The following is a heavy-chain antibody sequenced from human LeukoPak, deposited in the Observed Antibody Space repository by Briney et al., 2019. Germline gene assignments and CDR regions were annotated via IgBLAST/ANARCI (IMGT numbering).Heavy chain of an antibody. CDR2: INPSGGST. J-gene: IGHJ5*02. V-gene: IGHV1-46*01. D-gene: IGHD4-23*01. Sequence: ASVKVSCTASGYTFTSYYMQWVRQAPGQGLEWMGIINPSGGSTSYAQKFQGRVTMTRDMSTSTDYMELSSLRSEDTAVYYCARDNSVEDTAWWFDPWGQGTLVTVSS. CDR1: GYTFTSYY. CDR3: ARDNSVEDTAWWFDP.